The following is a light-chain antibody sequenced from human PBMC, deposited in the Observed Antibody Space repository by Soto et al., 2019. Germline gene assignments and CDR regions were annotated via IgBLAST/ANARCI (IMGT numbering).Light chain of an antibody. CDR1: QTVGRN. CDR2: GAS. CDR3: QQYGSSPGT. V-gene: IGKV3-20*01. Sequence: EIVMTQSPATLSVSPGERATLSCRSSQTVGRNLAWYQQKPGQAPRLLFYGASSRATGIPDRFSGSGSGTDFTLTISRLEPEDFAVYYCQQYGSSPGTFGQGTKVDIK. J-gene: IGKJ1*01.